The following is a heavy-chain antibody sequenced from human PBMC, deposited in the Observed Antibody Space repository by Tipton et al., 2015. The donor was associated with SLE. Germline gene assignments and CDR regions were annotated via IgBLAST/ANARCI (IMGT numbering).Heavy chain of an antibody. J-gene: IGHJ6*03. CDR1: GGSFSGYY. CDR3: ASGNYYYMDV. Sequence: TLSLTCAVYGGSFSGYYWSWIRQPPGKGLEWIGEINHSGSTNYNPSLKSRVTISVDTSKNQFSLKLNSVTAADTAMYYCASGNYYYMDVWGKGTTVTVSS. V-gene: IGHV4-34*01. CDR2: INHSGST.